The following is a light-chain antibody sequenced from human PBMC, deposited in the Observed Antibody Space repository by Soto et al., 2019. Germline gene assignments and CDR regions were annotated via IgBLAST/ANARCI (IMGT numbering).Light chain of an antibody. J-gene: IGKJ1*01. CDR2: GAS. Sequence: EIVLTQSPGTLSLSPGERATLSCRASQSVSSSYLAWYQQKPGQAPRLLIYGASSRATGIPDRFSGSGSETDFPRTIRRLEPEDFAVYYCQQYGSSPPWTFGHGTKVAI. V-gene: IGKV3-20*01. CDR1: QSVSSSY. CDR3: QQYGSSPPWT.